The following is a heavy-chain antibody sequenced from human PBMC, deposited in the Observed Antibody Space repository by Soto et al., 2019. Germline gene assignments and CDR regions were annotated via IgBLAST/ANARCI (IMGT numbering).Heavy chain of an antibody. J-gene: IGHJ4*02. CDR2: ISSNGGST. Sequence: GGSLRLSCSASGVTFSSYAMHWVRQAPGKGLEYVSAISSNGGSTYYADSVKGRFTISRDNSKNTLYLQMSSLRAEDTAVYYCVKDDNIVVVPAATLRIVGFDYWGQGTLVTVSS. D-gene: IGHD2-2*01. V-gene: IGHV3-64D*08. CDR3: VKDDNIVVVPAATLRIVGFDY. CDR1: GVTFSSYA.